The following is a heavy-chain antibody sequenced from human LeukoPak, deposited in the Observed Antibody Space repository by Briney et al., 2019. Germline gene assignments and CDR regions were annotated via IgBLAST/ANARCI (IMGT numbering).Heavy chain of an antibody. Sequence: GGSLRLSCAASGLTLSDYYMSWIRQAPGKGLEWISYISSRGGTIFYADSVKGRFTISRDNAKNSLYLQMNSLRADDTAVYYCATEAGGWFDPWGQGTLVTVSS. CDR2: ISSRGGTI. V-gene: IGHV3-11*04. D-gene: IGHD3-10*01. CDR1: GLTLSDYY. J-gene: IGHJ5*02. CDR3: ATEAGGWFDP.